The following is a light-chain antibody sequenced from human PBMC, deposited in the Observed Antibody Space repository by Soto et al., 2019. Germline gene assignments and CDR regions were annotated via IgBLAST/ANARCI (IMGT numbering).Light chain of an antibody. CDR3: STWDDSVNGPL. Sequence: QSVLTQPPSASGAPGQRVTISCSGSSSDIGSNTVNWYQKLPGTAPKLLIFKNSQRYSGVPDRFSASKSGTSASLAISGLQSEDEAEYYCSTWDDSVNGPLFGGGTKVTVL. J-gene: IGLJ3*02. CDR1: SSDIGSNT. V-gene: IGLV1-44*01. CDR2: KNS.